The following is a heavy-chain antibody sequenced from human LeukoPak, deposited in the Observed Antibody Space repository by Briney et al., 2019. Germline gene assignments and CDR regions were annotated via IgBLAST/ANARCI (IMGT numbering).Heavy chain of an antibody. Sequence: ASVKVSCMASGYTFTGYYMHWVRQAPGQGLEWMGWINPNSGGTNYAQKFQGRVTMTRDTSISTAYMELSRLRSDDTAVYYCASRPGYSGYDSSDYWGQGTLVTVSS. D-gene: IGHD5-12*01. CDR2: INPNSGGT. V-gene: IGHV1-2*02. CDR1: GYTFTGYY. CDR3: ASRPGYSGYDSSDY. J-gene: IGHJ4*02.